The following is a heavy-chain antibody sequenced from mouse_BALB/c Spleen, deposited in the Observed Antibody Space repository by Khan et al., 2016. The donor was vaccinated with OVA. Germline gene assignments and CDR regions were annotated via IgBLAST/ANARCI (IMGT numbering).Heavy chain of an antibody. CDR2: IDPFSGGT. Sequence: EVQLQESGPELMKPGASVKISCKASGYSFTSYYIHWMMQSHGKSLEWIGYIDPFSGGTTYNQKFKGQATLTVDKSSSTAYILLSNLTSEDSAVYYCARHGFVAWFTYWGQGTLVPFSA. V-gene: IGHV1S135*01. CDR1: GYSFTSYY. D-gene: IGHD2-2*01. J-gene: IGHJ3*01. CDR3: ARHGFVAWFTY.